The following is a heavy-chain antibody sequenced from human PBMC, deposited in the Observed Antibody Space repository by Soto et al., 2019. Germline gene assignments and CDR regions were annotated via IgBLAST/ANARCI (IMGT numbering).Heavy chain of an antibody. V-gene: IGHV1-3*01. Sequence: QVQLVQSWPEVKKTGASVKVSCRASGYFFTSYAIHWVRQAPGPRLEWLGWINAANGHTKYSQNFQGRVIITRDTSANTVYMEVSSLKSGDTAVYYCARGSIALAGRNQLDYWGQGTRVTVFS. CDR2: INAANGHT. CDR3: ARGSIALAGRNQLDY. J-gene: IGHJ4*02. D-gene: IGHD6-19*01. CDR1: GYFFTSYA.